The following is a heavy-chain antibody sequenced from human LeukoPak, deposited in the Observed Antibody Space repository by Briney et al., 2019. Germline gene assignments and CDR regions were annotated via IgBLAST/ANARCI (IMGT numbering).Heavy chain of an antibody. D-gene: IGHD6-19*01. CDR3: ARATVAGTDFDY. CDR2: ISSGSSYI. CDR1: GFTFSSYS. V-gene: IGHV3-21*01. J-gene: IGHJ4*02. Sequence: NSGGSLRLSCAASGFTFSSYSMNSVRQAPGKGLEWVSSISSGSSYIYYADSVKGRFTISRDNAKNSLYLQMNSLRAEDTAVYYCARATVAGTDFDYWGQGTLVTVSS.